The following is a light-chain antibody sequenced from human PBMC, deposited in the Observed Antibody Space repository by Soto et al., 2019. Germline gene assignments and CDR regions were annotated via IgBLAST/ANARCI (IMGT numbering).Light chain of an antibody. Sequence: QSVLTQPASVSGSPGQSITISFTGTSSDVGGYNYVSWYQQHPGKAPKLMIYDVSNRPSGVSNRFSGSKSGNTASLTISGLQAEDEADYYCSSYTSSSTSVVFGGGTKVTVL. CDR2: DVS. V-gene: IGLV2-14*01. CDR1: SSDVGGYNY. J-gene: IGLJ2*01. CDR3: SSYTSSSTSVV.